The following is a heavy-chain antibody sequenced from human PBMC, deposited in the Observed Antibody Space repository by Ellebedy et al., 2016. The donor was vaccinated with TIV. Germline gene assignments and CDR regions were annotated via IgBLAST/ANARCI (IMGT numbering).Heavy chain of an antibody. J-gene: IGHJ4*02. V-gene: IGHV1-2*02. CDR3: ARDRGEWELHNYLDS. CDR1: GYTFTGYY. D-gene: IGHD1-26*01. Sequence: AASVKVSCKASGYTFTGYYMHWVRQAPGQGLEWMGWINPNSGGTDYAQKFQGRVTMTRDTSISTAYMELSRLRSDDTAVYYCARDRGEWELHNYLDSWGQGTLVTVSS. CDR2: INPNSGGT.